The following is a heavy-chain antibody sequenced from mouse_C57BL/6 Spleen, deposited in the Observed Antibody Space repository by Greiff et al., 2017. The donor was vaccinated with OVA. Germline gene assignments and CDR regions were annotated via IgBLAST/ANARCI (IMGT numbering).Heavy chain of an antibody. D-gene: IGHD3-2*02. V-gene: IGHV5-16*01. CDR3: ARDQGSSGYTWFAY. J-gene: IGHJ3*01. Sequence: DVHLVESEGGLVQPGSSMKLSCTASGFTFSDYYMAWVRQVPEKGLEWVANINYDGSSTYYLDSLKSRFIISRDNAKNILYLQMSSLKSEDTATYYCARDQGSSGYTWFAYWGQGTLVTVSA. CDR2: INYDGSST. CDR1: GFTFSDYY.